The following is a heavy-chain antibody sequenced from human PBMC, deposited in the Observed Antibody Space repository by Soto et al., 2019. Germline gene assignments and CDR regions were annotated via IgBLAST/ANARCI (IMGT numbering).Heavy chain of an antibody. J-gene: IGHJ4*02. CDR1: GYTFTNHG. V-gene: IGHV1-18*04. D-gene: IGHD2-21*01. CDR3: ARDFYPVAYFFDY. CDR2: VSGYNDKT. Sequence: QVQLVQSGAVLKKPGASVKVSCKASGYTFTNHGISWVRQAPGQGLEWVGWVSGYNDKTKSAQKFQGRVTMTTDTSTNTAYMELRSLRSDDTAVYFCARDFYPVAYFFDYWGQGTLVTVSS.